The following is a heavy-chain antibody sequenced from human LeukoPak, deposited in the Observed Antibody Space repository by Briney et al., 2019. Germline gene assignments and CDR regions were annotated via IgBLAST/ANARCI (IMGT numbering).Heavy chain of an antibody. Sequence: GRSLRLSCAASGFTFSSYGMHWVRQAPGKGLEWVAVIWYDGSTKYYADSVKGRFTISRDNSKNTLYLQMNSLRAEDTAVYYCARDHFGYCSSTSCHYFDYWGQGTLVTVSS. CDR3: ARDHFGYCSSTSCHYFDY. V-gene: IGHV3-33*01. CDR2: IWYDGSTK. CDR1: GFTFSSYG. J-gene: IGHJ4*02. D-gene: IGHD2-2*01.